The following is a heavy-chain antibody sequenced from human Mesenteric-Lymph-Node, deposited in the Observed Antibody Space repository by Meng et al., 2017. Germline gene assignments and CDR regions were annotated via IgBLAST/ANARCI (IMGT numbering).Heavy chain of an antibody. CDR1: GFTFNSYE. J-gene: IGHJ4*02. CDR2: ISSSGRTI. D-gene: IGHD2-2*01. V-gene: IGHV3-48*03. CDR3: ARRYCSSTSCLFDY. Sequence: GGSLRLSCAASGFTFNSYEMDWVRQAPGKGLEWVSYISSSGRTIYYADSVKDRFTISRDNANNSLYLQMSSLRAGDTAVYYCARRYCSSTSCLFDYWGQGTLVTVSS.